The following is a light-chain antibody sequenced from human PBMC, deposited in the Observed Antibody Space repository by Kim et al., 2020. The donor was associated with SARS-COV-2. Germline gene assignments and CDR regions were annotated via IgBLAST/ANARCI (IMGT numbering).Light chain of an antibody. V-gene: IGLV3-1*01. CDR2: QDN. Sequence: SYELTQPPSVSVSPGQTASITCSGDKLGNKYAFWYQQKPGQSPVLVIYQDNKRPSGIPERFSGSTSGNTATLTISGTQAMDEADYYCQAWDSPVVFG. CDR3: QAWDSPVV. CDR1: KLGNKY. J-gene: IGLJ3*02.